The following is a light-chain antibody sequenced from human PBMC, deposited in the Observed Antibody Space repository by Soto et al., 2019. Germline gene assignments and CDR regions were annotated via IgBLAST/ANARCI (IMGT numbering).Light chain of an antibody. CDR2: GAS. CDR1: QSVSSSY. V-gene: IGKV3-20*01. CDR3: QQYGISPIT. J-gene: IGKJ5*01. Sequence: EIVLTQSPGTLSLSPGDIATLTCRASQSVSSSYFAWYQQRPGQAPRRLIYGASTRASGVPDRFSGSGSGTDFTLTITTMEPEDFAVYYCQQYGISPITFGQGTRLEMK.